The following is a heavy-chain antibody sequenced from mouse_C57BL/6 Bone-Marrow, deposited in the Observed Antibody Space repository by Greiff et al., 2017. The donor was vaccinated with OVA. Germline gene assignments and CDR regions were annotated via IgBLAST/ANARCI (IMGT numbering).Heavy chain of an antibody. Sequence: VQLQQPGAELVMPGASVTLSCTASGYTFTSYWMHWVQQRPGQGLEWIGEIDPSDSYTNYTQKFKGKSTLTVDHSSSTAYMQLSSLTSEDSAVYYCASYYGNYDSGYFDVWGTGTAVTVSS. CDR3: ASYYGNYDSGYFDV. J-gene: IGHJ1*03. CDR2: IDPSDSYT. D-gene: IGHD2-1*01. V-gene: IGHV1-69*01. CDR1: GYTFTSYW.